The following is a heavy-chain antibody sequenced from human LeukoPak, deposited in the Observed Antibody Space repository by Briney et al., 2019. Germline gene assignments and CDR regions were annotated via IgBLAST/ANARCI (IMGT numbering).Heavy chain of an antibody. J-gene: IGHJ4*02. V-gene: IGHV1-69*01. Sequence: ASVTVSCTASGGTFSSYAISWVRQAPGQGLEWMGGIIPIFGTANYAQKFQGRVTITADESTSTAYMELSSLRSEDTAVYYCARGGDYTKIFDYWGQGTLVTVSS. CDR2: IIPIFGTA. CDR1: GGTFSSYA. D-gene: IGHD2-21*02. CDR3: ARGGDYTKIFDY.